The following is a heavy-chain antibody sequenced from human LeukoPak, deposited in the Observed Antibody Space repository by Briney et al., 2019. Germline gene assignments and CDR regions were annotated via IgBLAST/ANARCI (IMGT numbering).Heavy chain of an antibody. V-gene: IGHV1-24*01. D-gene: IGHD3-10*01. CDR3: TTREIVVEPAQTSMVRGVLWRSDF. CDR2: FDPKEGER. J-gene: IGHJ4*01. Sequence: ASVKVSCKVSGDTLTELTMHWVRQAPGKGLEWMGGFDPKEGERVYAQNFQGRFTMTEDTSSGTAYMELNSLRSEDTAVYYCTTREIVVEPAQTSMVRGVLWRSDFWGHGTLVTVSS. CDR1: GDTLTELT.